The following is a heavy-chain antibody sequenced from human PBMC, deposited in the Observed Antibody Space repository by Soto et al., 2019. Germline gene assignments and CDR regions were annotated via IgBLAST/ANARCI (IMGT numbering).Heavy chain of an antibody. Sequence: EVQLVESGGGSVQPGRSLRLSCVASGFTFESYAMHWVRQVPGKGLEGVSGISWNSGRIGYEDSVKGRFTISRDNAQKSLYLEMNSLRVEDTAFYYCVKDIHEQWLVSHFEYWGQGALVTVSS. CDR1: GFTFESYA. CDR3: VKDIHEQWLVSHFEY. CDR2: ISWNSGRI. J-gene: IGHJ4*02. V-gene: IGHV3-9*01. D-gene: IGHD6-19*01.